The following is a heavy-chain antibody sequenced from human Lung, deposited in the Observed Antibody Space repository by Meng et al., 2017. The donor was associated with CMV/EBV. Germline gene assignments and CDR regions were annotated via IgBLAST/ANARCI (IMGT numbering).Heavy chain of an antibody. J-gene: IGHJ6*02. CDR1: GGSISSSSYY. CDR2: IYYSGST. CDR3: ARDLYCSSTSCYLEYYYYGMDV. Sequence: LETLSLXXTVSGGSISSSSYYWGWIRQPPGKGLEWIGSIYYSGSTYYNPSLKSRVTISVDTSKNQFSLKLSSVTAADTAVYYCARDLYCSSTSCYLEYYYYGMDVWGQGXTVTVSS. V-gene: IGHV4-39*07. D-gene: IGHD2-2*01.